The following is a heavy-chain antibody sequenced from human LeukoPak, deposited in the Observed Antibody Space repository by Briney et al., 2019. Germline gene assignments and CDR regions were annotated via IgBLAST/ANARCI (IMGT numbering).Heavy chain of an antibody. CDR2: IYHSGST. Sequence: GSLRLSCAASGLTFSSYWMHWVRQPPGKGLEWIGEIYHSGSTNYNPSLKSRVTISVDKSKNQFSLKLSSVTAADTAVYYCAREETTYYFDYWGQGTLVTVSS. V-gene: IGHV4-4*02. J-gene: IGHJ4*02. CDR3: AREETTYYFDY. CDR1: GLTFSSYW. D-gene: IGHD1-14*01.